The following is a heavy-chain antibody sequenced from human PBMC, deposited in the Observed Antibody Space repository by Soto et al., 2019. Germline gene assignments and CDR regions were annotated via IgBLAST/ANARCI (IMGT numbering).Heavy chain of an antibody. CDR2: IIPIFGTA. D-gene: IGHD2-2*01. CDR1: GGTFSSYA. CDR3: ARAVVVPAANYYYYGMDV. Sequence: QVQLVQPGAEVKKPGSSVKVSCKASGGTFSSYAISWVRQAPGQGLEWMGGIIPIFGTANYAQKFQGRVTITADESTSTAYMELSSLRSEDTAVYYCARAVVVPAANYYYYGMDVWGQGTTVTVSS. J-gene: IGHJ6*02. V-gene: IGHV1-69*01.